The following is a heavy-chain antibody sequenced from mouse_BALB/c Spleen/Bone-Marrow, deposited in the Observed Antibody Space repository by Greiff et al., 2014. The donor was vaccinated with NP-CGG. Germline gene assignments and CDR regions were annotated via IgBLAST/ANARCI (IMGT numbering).Heavy chain of an antibody. Sequence: VQLKESGGGLVQPGGSRKLSCAASGFSFSSFGMHWVRQAPEKGLEWVAYISSGSSTIYHADTVKGRFPISRDNPKNTLFLQMTSLRSEDTAMYYCARSDGNYDYAMDYWGQGTSVTVSS. CDR2: ISSGSSTI. CDR3: ARSDGNYDYAMDY. D-gene: IGHD2-1*01. V-gene: IGHV5-17*02. J-gene: IGHJ4*01. CDR1: GFSFSSFG.